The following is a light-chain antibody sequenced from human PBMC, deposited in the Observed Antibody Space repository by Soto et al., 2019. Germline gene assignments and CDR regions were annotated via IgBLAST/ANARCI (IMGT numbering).Light chain of an antibody. CDR3: QTWGTGIGV. J-gene: IGLJ2*01. V-gene: IGLV4-69*01. CDR2: LNSDGSH. CDR1: SGHSSYA. Sequence: QAVVTQSPSASASLGASVKLTCTLSSGHSSYAIAWHQQQPETGPRYLMKLNSDGSHSKGDGIPDRFSGSSSGAERYLTIASLQSEDEADYYCQTWGTGIGVFGGGTKLTVL.